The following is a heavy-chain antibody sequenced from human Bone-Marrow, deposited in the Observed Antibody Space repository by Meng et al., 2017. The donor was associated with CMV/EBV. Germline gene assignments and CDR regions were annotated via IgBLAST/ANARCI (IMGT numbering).Heavy chain of an antibody. V-gene: IGHV3-49*04. CDR2: IRSKAYGGTT. CDR1: GFTFGDYA. D-gene: IGHD2-2*01. CDR3: TRDFPVVPAAILDY. Sequence: GGSLRLSCTASGFTFGDYAMSWVRQAPGKGLEWVGFIRSKAYGGTTEYAASVKGRFTISRDDSKSITYLQMNSLKTEDTAVYYCTRDFPVVPAAILDYWGQRTLVTVSS. J-gene: IGHJ4*02.